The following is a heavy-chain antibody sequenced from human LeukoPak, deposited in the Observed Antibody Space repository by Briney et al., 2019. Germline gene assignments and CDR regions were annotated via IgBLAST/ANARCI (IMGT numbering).Heavy chain of an antibody. CDR3: SGWYEDFYYYYMAV. D-gene: IGHD6-19*01. CDR1: EFTFSNYG. Sequence: GGSLKLSCVASEFTFSNYGMHWVRQAPGKGLEWVAFIRYDGRDKYYADSVKGRFTISRDNPRNTLYLQMNSLIPEDTAVYYCSGWYEDFYYYYMAVWGKGTTVTVSS. CDR2: IRYDGRDK. V-gene: IGHV3-30*02. J-gene: IGHJ6*03.